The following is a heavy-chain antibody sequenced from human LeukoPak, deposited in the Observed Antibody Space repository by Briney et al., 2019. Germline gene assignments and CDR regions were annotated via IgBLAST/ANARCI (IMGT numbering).Heavy chain of an antibody. CDR1: GYTFTGYY. V-gene: IGHV1-46*01. Sequence: ASVKVSCKASGYTFTGYYMHWVRQAPGQGLEWMGIINPSGGSTSYAQKFQSRVTMTRDTSTSTVYMELSSLRSEDTAVYYCASGYCSSTSCLPSYYYYYGMDVWGQGTTVTVSS. D-gene: IGHD2-2*03. J-gene: IGHJ6*02. CDR3: ASGYCSSTSCLPSYYYYYGMDV. CDR2: INPSGGST.